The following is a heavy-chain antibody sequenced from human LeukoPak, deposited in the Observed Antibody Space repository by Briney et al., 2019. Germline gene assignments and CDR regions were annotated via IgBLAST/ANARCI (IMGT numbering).Heavy chain of an antibody. J-gene: IGHJ6*02. Sequence: GGSLRLSCAVSGFIFSDYYMSWIRQAPGKGLEWVSYISSSGSAIYYADSVKGRFTISRDNAKNSLYLQMNSLRAEDTAVYYCASNIVVPADYGMDVWGQGTTVTVSS. CDR2: ISSSGSAI. CDR3: ASNIVVPADYGMDV. CDR1: GFIFSDYY. D-gene: IGHD2-2*01. V-gene: IGHV3-11*04.